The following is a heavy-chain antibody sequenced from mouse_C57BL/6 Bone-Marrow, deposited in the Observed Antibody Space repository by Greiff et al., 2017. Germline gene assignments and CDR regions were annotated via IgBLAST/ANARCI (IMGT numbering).Heavy chain of an antibody. CDR1: GYTFTSYT. CDR3: DSEKNDD. D-gene: IGHD3-1*01. J-gene: IGHJ2*01. CDR2: INPSSGYT. V-gene: IGHV1-4*01. Sequence: QVQLQQSGAELARPGASVKMSCKASGYTFTSYTMHWVKQRPGQGLEWIGYINPSSGYTKYNQKFKDKATLTADKSSSTAYMQLSSLTSEDSAVYYCDSEKNDDWGQGTTLTVSS.